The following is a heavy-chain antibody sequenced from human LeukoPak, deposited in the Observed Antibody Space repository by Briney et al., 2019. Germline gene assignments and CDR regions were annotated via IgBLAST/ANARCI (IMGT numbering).Heavy chain of an antibody. CDR1: GGSISSYY. D-gene: IGHD6-13*01. V-gene: IGHV4-59*01. Sequence: SETLSLTCTVSGGSISSYYWSWIRQPPGKGLEWIGYIYYSGSTNYNPSLKSRVTISVDTSKNQFSLKLSSVTAADTAVYYCAREPSRWDQNRAFDIWGQGTMVTVSS. CDR3: AREPSRWDQNRAFDI. J-gene: IGHJ3*02. CDR2: IYYSGST.